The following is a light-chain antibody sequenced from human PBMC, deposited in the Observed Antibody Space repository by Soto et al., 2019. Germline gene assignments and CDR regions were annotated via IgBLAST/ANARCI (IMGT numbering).Light chain of an antibody. V-gene: IGKV1-9*01. CDR1: QGISSY. CDR2: AAS. J-gene: IGKJ2*01. CDR3: RQLNTYPPS. Sequence: DIQLTQSPSFLSASVGDRVTITCRASQGISSYLAWYQQKPGNAPKLLIYAASTLQSGVPSRFSGSGSGTEFTLTISSLQAEDFATYYCRQLNTYPPSCGQGTKLEI.